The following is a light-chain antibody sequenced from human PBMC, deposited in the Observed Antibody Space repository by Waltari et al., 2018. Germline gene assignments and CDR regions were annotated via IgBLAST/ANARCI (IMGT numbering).Light chain of an antibody. J-gene: IGLJ2*01. Sequence: SSELTQDPTVSVALGQTVRITCQGDSLRTSYASWYQQKPGQAPILVIYGNNKRPSGIPDRFSGSSSGNSGSLTITGAQADDEADYYCNSRDSSGDHLIFGGGTKLTVL. CDR2: GNN. V-gene: IGLV3-19*01. CDR1: SLRTSY. CDR3: NSRDSSGDHLI.